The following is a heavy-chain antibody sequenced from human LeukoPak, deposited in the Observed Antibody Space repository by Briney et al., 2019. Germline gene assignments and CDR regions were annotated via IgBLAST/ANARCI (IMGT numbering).Heavy chain of an antibody. D-gene: IGHD5-24*01. CDR2: ISSSSSTI. Sequence: PGGSLRLSCAASGFTFSSCSMNWVRQAPGKGLEWVSYISSSSSTIYYADSVKGRFTISRDNAKNSLYLQMNSLRDEDTAVYYCARDRGEMATIDAFDIWGQGTMVTVSS. J-gene: IGHJ3*02. CDR3: ARDRGEMATIDAFDI. CDR1: GFTFSSCS. V-gene: IGHV3-48*02.